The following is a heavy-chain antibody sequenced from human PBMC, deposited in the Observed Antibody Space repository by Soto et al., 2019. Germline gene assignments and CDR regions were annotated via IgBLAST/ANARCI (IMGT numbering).Heavy chain of an antibody. CDR2: IIPIFGTA. CDR1: GGTFSSYA. J-gene: IGHJ6*02. CDR3: ARLRGATGTDYGMDV. Sequence: SVKVSCKASGGTFSSYAISWVRQAPGQGLEWMGGIIPIFGTANYAQKFQGRVTITADKSTSTAYMELSSLRSEDTAVYYCARLRGATGTDYGMDVWGQGTTVTVSS. V-gene: IGHV1-69*06. D-gene: IGHD1-1*01.